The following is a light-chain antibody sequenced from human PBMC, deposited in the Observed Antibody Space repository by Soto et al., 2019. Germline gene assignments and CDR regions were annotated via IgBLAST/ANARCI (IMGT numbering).Light chain of an antibody. CDR2: DVS. CDR3: CSYRTSNTRQIV. V-gene: IGLV2-14*03. Sequence: QCVLTQPASVSGYPGQSITISNAGTSSDVGGYNYISWYQHHPGKAPKLMIYDVSNRPSGVSNRLSGSKSGNTASLSISGLQPEDEADYYCCSYRTSNTRQIVCGTGNKVPVI. J-gene: IGLJ1*01. CDR1: SSDVGGYNY.